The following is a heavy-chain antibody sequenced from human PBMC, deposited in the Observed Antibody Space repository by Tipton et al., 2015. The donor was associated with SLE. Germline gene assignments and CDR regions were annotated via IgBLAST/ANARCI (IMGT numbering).Heavy chain of an antibody. Sequence: GSLRLSCAASGFTFSSYSMNWVRQAPGKGLEWVSSISSSSSHIYYADSVKGRFTISRDNAKNSLYLPMNSLGSEDTAVYYCARAQEVITMVQALGYWGQGTLVTVS. CDR2: ISSSSSHI. J-gene: IGHJ4*02. CDR3: ARAQEVITMVQALGY. CDR1: GFTFSSYS. V-gene: IGHV3-21*04. D-gene: IGHD3-10*01.